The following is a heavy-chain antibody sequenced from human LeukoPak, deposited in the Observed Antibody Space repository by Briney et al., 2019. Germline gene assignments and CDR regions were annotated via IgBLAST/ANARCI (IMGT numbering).Heavy chain of an antibody. Sequence: ASVKVSCKASGYTFTSYDINWVRQANGQGLEWMGWMNPNSGNTGYAQKFQGRVTMTRNTSISTAYMELSSLRSEDTAVYYCAREVRAGSEAATISSGFDYWGQGTLVTVSS. D-gene: IGHD5-12*01. CDR1: GYTFTSYD. J-gene: IGHJ4*02. CDR2: MNPNSGNT. CDR3: AREVRAGSEAATISSGFDY. V-gene: IGHV1-8*01.